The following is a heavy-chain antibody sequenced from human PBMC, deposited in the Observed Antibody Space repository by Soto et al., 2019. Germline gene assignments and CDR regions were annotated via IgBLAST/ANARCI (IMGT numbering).Heavy chain of an antibody. D-gene: IGHD2-15*01. CDR3: ARVRGYCSGGSCYPRKYDAFDI. V-gene: IGHV1-46*01. J-gene: IGHJ3*02. CDR1: GYTFTSYY. CDR2: INPSGGST. Sequence: QVQLVQSGAEVKKPGASVKVSCKASGYTFTSYYMHWVRQAPGQGLEWMGIINPSGGSTSYAQKFQGRVTMTRDTSTSTVYMELSSLRSEDTAVYYCARVRGYCSGGSCYPRKYDAFDIWGQGTMVTVSS.